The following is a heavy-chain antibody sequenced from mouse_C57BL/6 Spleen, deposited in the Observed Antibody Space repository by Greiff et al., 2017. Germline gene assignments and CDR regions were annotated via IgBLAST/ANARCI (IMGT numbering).Heavy chain of an antibody. CDR1: GYTFTSYW. D-gene: IGHD2-3*01. Sequence: QVQLQQPGAELVKPGASVKLSCKASGYTFTSYWMHWVKQRPGQGLEWIGMIHPNSGSTNYNEKFKSKATLTVDQSSSTAYMQLSSLTSEDAAVYYCARSGGWLLDYWGQGTTLTVSS. V-gene: IGHV1-64*01. CDR2: IHPNSGST. CDR3: ARSGGWLLDY. J-gene: IGHJ2*01.